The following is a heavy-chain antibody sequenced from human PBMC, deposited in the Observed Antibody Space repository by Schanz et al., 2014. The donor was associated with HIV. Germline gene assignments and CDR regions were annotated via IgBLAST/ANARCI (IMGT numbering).Heavy chain of an antibody. CDR3: ATFGSSWPGYFDS. J-gene: IGHJ4*02. CDR2: ISGSGGRT. CDR1: GFTFSSYA. D-gene: IGHD6-13*01. Sequence: EVQLLESGGGLVQPGGSLRLSCAASGFTFSSYAMSWVRQAPGKGLEWVSGISGSGGRTYYADSVKGRFTISRDNSKNTLYLQMNSLRAEDTAIYYCATFGSSWPGYFDSWGQGTLVTVSS. V-gene: IGHV3-23*01.